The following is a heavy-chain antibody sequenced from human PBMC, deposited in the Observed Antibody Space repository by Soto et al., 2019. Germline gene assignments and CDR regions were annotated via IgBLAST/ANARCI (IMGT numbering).Heavy chain of an antibody. CDR3: AKDLGLGVIAGYPHDC. Sequence: DVQLLDSGGGLVQPGGSLRLSCAASGFTFNNYAMSWVRQAPGKGLEWVSTISVSGANTYYADSVKGRFTISRDDSKNTLYLQMTSLGAADTAVYYCAKDLGLGVIAGYPHDCWGQGTLVTVSS. CDR2: ISVSGANT. D-gene: IGHD3-9*01. J-gene: IGHJ4*02. CDR1: GFTFNNYA. V-gene: IGHV3-23*01.